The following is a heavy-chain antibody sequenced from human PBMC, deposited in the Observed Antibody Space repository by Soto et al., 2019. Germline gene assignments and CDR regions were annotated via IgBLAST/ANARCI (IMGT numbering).Heavy chain of an antibody. CDR3: AKAPTYSGYPGDHYYYMDV. CDR1: GFTFDDYA. D-gene: IGHD5-12*01. V-gene: IGHV3-9*01. Sequence: EVQLVESGGGLVQPGRSLRLSCAASGFTFDDYAMHWVRQAPGKGLEWVSGISWNSGSIGYADSVMGRFTISRDNAKNSLYLQMNSLRADDTALYYCAKAPTYSGYPGDHYYYMDVWGKGTTVTVSS. CDR2: ISWNSGSI. J-gene: IGHJ6*03.